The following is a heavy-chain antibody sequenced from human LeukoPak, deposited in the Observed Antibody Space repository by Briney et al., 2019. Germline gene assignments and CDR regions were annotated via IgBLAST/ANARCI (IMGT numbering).Heavy chain of an antibody. V-gene: IGHV3-23*01. Sequence: GVSLRLSYGACGFTFSSYAMYWVRQAPGKGLEWVSGIFVSGGSTHYADSVKGRFTISRDNSKNTVYLQMNSLRAEDTAVYYCAKTTTGYSSGRSPGWPVDYWGQGTLVTVSS. D-gene: IGHD6-19*01. CDR2: IFVSGGST. CDR3: AKTTTGYSSGRSPGWPVDY. CDR1: GFTFSSYA. J-gene: IGHJ4*02.